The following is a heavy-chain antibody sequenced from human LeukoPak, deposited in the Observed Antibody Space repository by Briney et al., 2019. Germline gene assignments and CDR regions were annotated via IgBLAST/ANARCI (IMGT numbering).Heavy chain of an antibody. CDR3: STDWYDY. V-gene: IGHV3-15*01. CDR1: GSGFSFNNAW. CDR2: IKSKGGGGTT. Sequence: GGSLRLSCAASGSGFSFNNAWMTWVRQAPGKGLEWVGRIKSKGGGGTTDYAAPVKGRFTMSRDDSKSTLYLQMKSLKVEDTAIYYCSTDWYDYWGQGTLVTVSS. J-gene: IGHJ4*02. D-gene: IGHD6-13*01.